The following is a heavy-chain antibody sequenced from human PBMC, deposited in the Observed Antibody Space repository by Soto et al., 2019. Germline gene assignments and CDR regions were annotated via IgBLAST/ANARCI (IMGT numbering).Heavy chain of an antibody. CDR2: IYWHDDK. V-gene: IGHV2-5*01. D-gene: IGHD3-9*01. CDR3: ARSRFEILTGPFDS. J-gene: IGHJ5*01. Sequence: QITLKESGPALMKPTQTLTLTCTFSGFSLSNTGMTVGWNRQPPGKALEWLALIYWHDDKRYNPSLKNRLTIAKDTSKNQVVLTLTNVGPVDTATYYCARSRFEILTGPFDSWGQGTLVTVSS. CDR1: GFSLSNTGMT.